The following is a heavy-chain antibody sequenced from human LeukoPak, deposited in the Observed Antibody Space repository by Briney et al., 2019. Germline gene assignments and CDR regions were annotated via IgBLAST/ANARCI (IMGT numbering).Heavy chain of an antibody. CDR3: ASIEVQLERRGYYYYYYGMDV. J-gene: IGHJ6*02. D-gene: IGHD1-1*01. CDR2: IKQDGSDI. V-gene: IGHV3-7*01. Sequence: GESLRLSCAASGFTFSTYWMSWVRQAPGKGLEWVANIKQDGSDIYYVDSVKGRFTISRDNAKNSLYLQMNSLRAEDTAVYYCASIEVQLERRGYYYYYYGMDVWGQGTTVTVSS. CDR1: GFTFSTYW.